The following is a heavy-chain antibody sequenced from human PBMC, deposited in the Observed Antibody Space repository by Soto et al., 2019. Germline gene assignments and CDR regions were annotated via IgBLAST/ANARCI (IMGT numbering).Heavy chain of an antibody. CDR2: ISAHNGNT. J-gene: IGHJ4*02. V-gene: IGHV1-18*01. Sequence: ASVKVSCKSSGGFLSSFAINWVRQAPGQGLEWMGWISAHNGNTDYAQKLQGRVIVTRDTSTSTAYMELRSLRSDDTAVYYCARGRYGDYWGQGALVTVSS. D-gene: IGHD1-1*01. CDR3: ARGRYGDY. CDR1: GGFLSSFA.